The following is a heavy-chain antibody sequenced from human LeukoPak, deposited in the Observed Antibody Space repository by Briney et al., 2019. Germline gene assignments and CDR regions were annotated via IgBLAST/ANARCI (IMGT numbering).Heavy chain of an antibody. Sequence: SETLSLTCTVAGGSISSYYWGWVRQPAGKGLEWIGRIYTCGSTNYNPSLKSRVTMSVDTSKNQFSLKLSSVTAADTAVYYCASSMYCGGDCSVPFDYWGQGTLVTVSS. CDR3: ASSMYCGGDCSVPFDY. CDR1: GGSISSYY. V-gene: IGHV4-4*07. D-gene: IGHD2-21*02. J-gene: IGHJ4*02. CDR2: IYTCGST.